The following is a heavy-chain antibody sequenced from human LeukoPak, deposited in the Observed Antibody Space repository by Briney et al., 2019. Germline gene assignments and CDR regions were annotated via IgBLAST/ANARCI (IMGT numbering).Heavy chain of an antibody. D-gene: IGHD5-24*01. CDR3: ARLRDGYPYYFDY. V-gene: IGHV4-39*01. CDR2: IYYSGST. CDR1: GGSISSSSYY. J-gene: IGHJ4*02. Sequence: SETLSLTCTVSGGSISSSSYYWGWIRQPPGKGLEWIGSIYYSGSTYYNLSLKSRVTISVDTSKNQFSLKLSSVTAADTAVYYCARLRDGYPYYFDYWGQGTLVTVSS.